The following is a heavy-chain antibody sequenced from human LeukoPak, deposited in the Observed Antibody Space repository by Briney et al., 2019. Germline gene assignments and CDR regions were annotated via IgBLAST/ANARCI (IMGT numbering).Heavy chain of an antibody. CDR2: IRYDGSNK. V-gene: IGHV3-30*02. CDR3: VVITQA. D-gene: IGHD2/OR15-2a*01. J-gene: IGHJ5*02. CDR1: GFTFRSFG. Sequence: PGGSLRLSXAASGFTFRSFGMHWVRQAPGKGLEWVAFIRYDGSNKYYADSVKGRFTISRDNSKNTLYLQMNSLRAEDTAVYYCVVITQAWGQGTLVTVSS.